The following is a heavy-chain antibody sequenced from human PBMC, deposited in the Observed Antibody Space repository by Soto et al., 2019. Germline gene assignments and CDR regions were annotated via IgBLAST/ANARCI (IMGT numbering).Heavy chain of an antibody. D-gene: IGHD2-15*01. J-gene: IGHJ4*02. CDR1: GFAFGNYG. CDR2: IWSDGSTK. V-gene: IGHV3-33*01. CDR3: ARDWWGEPGGKETVSQFDY. Sequence: QVQLVESGGGVGQPGRSLTLSCAASGFAFGNYGIHWVRQAPGKGLEWVAVIWSDGSTKYYGDTVKGRFTISRDNYKNTVYRQMNSLRAEATAVYYCARDWWGEPGGKETVSQFDYWGQGTLVTVSS.